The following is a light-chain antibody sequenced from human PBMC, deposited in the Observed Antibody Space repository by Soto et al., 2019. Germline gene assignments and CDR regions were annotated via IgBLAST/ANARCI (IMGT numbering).Light chain of an antibody. J-gene: IGKJ1*01. CDR3: QQSYSTPRT. V-gene: IGKV1-39*01. CDR1: QSISNY. CDR2: AAS. Sequence: DIQMTQSPCSLSASVGDRVTITCRASQSISNYLNWYQQKPGKAPKLLMFAASSLQSGVPSMFSGGGAGTAVTLTISSLQPEDFATYYCQQSYSTPRTFGQGTKVEIK.